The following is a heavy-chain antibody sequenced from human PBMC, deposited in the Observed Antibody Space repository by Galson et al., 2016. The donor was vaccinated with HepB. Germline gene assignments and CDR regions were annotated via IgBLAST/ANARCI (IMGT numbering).Heavy chain of an antibody. D-gene: IGHD6-13*01. CDR1: GFTFINYA. CDR3: ARDLGEAAVGNPYYYYGMDV. J-gene: IGHJ6*02. Sequence: SLRLSCAASGFTFINYAMHWVRQAPGKGLEWVAVISCDRSKKYYADSVKGRFTISRDNSKNTLYLQMNSLRAEDTAVYYCARDLGEAAVGNPYYYYGMDVWGQGTTVTVSS. CDR2: ISCDRSKK. V-gene: IGHV3-30-3*01.